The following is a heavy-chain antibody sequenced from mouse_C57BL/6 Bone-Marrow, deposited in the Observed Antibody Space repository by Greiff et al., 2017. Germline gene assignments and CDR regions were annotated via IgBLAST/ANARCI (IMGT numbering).Heavy chain of an antibody. CDR2: INPSSGYT. V-gene: IGHV1-7*01. CDR3: ASLITTVVAPCAMDY. D-gene: IGHD1-1*01. J-gene: IGHJ4*01. CDR1: GYTFTSYW. Sequence: VQLQQSGAELAKPGASVKLSCKASGYTFTSYWMHWVKQRPGQGLEWIGYINPSSGYTKYNQKFKDKATLTADKSSSTAYMQLSSLTYEDSAVYYCASLITTVVAPCAMDYWGQGTSVTVSS.